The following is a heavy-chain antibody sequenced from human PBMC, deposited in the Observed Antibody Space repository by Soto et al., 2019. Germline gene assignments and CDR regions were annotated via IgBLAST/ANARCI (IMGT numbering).Heavy chain of an antibody. Sequence: EGQLLESGGNLVQPGRSLRLSCTASGFNFTYNAMSWVRQAPGKGLQWVSTVSGNGENTYYAESVRGRFTISRDTSKNTLYLQMNSLREEDTALYYCAKDLSPYYYDNSGSLRTYYYYAMDVWGQGTTVTVSS. CDR1: GFNFTYNA. V-gene: IGHV3-23*01. J-gene: IGHJ6*02. CDR2: VSGNGENT. D-gene: IGHD3-22*01. CDR3: AKDLSPYYYDNSGSLRTYYYYAMDV.